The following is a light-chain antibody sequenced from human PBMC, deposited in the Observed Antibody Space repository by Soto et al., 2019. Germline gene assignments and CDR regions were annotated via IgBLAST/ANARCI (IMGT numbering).Light chain of an antibody. Sequence: QSALTQPASVSGSPGQSITISCTGASSDVGGYNYVSWYQQNPGKAPKLLIYDVSNRPSGVSNRFSGSKSGNTASLTISGLQAEDEGDYYCNSYTSSSTVVFGGGTKVTVL. CDR3: NSYTSSSTVV. CDR2: DVS. V-gene: IGLV2-14*01. CDR1: SSDVGGYNY. J-gene: IGLJ2*01.